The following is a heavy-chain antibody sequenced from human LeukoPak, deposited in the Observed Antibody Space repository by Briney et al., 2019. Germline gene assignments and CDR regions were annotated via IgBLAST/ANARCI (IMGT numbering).Heavy chain of an antibody. V-gene: IGHV3-21*01. CDR2: ITTSGTYA. Sequence: GGSLRLPCATSGFTFSSNTMNWVRQAPGKGLEWVSSITTSGTYAYYADSVKGRFTISRDNAKNSLYLQMNSLRTEDTAVYYCVKGLSDMDDWGQGTTVTVSS. J-gene: IGHJ6*02. D-gene: IGHD3-16*01. CDR3: VKGLSDMDD. CDR1: GFTFSSNT.